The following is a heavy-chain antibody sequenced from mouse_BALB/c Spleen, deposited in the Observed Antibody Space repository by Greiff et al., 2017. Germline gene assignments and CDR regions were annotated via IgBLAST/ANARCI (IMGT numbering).Heavy chain of an antibody. CDR3: TRGDYYGNYDYFDY. CDR1: GYSFTSYW. J-gene: IGHJ2*01. D-gene: IGHD2-1*01. Sequence: VQLQQSGTVLARPGASVKMSCKASGYSFTSYWMHWVKQRPGQGLEWIGAIYPGNSDTSYNQKFKGKAKLTAVTSASTAYMELSSLTNEDSAVYYCTRGDYYGNYDYFDYWGQGTTLTVSS. V-gene: IGHV1-5*01. CDR2: IYPGNSDT.